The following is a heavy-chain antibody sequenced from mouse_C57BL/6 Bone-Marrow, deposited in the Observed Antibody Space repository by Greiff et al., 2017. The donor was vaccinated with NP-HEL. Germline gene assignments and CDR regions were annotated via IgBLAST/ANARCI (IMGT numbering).Heavy chain of an antibody. D-gene: IGHD1-1*01. Sequence: QVQLKQPGAELVKPGASVKVSCKASGYTFTSYWMHWVKQRPGQGLEWIGRIHPSDSDTNYNQKFKGKATLTVDKSSSTAYMQLSSLTSEDSAVYYCAIEHYYGSEGFDYWGQGTTLTVSS. CDR3: AIEHYYGSEGFDY. V-gene: IGHV1-74*01. J-gene: IGHJ2*01. CDR2: IHPSDSDT. CDR1: GYTFTSYW.